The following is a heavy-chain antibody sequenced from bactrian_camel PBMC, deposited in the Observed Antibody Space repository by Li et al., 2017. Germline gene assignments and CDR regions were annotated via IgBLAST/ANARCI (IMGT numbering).Heavy chain of an antibody. CDR1: SRTYC. CDR3: KAEDKYQLRGFCPPL. J-gene: IGHJ4*01. Sequence: VQLVESGGGSVPAGGSLRLSCTDISRTYCMGWFRQAPRKEREFVAEVQRSGGTTYADSVKGRFTISQDNAKTTVSLQMNSLKPEDTATYYCKAEDKYQLRGFCPPLWGQGTQVTVS. CDR2: VQRSGGT. V-gene: IGHV3S53*01.